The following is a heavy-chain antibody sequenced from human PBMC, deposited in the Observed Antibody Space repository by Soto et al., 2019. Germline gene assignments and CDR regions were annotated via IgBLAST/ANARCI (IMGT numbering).Heavy chain of an antibody. Sequence: SLRLSCPSYGFTLDDYAMHWVRQAPGKGLEWVLGISWNSGIIGYADSVKGRFTISRDNAKNYLYLHMNSLRAEDTALYYCAKDLKSSGHTTLIDYWGQGTLVTASS. J-gene: IGHJ4*02. CDR3: AKDLKSSGHTTLIDY. V-gene: IGHV3-9*01. CDR2: ISWNSGII. CDR1: GFTLDDYA. D-gene: IGHD3-22*01.